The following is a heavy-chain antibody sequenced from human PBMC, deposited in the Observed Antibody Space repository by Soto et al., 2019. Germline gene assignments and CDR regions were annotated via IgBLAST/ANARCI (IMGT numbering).Heavy chain of an antibody. CDR1: GGSISSSNW. Sequence: TSETLSLTCAVSGGSISSSNWWSWVRQPPGKGLEWIGEIYHSGTANYNPSLKSRVTISVDKSKNQFSLKLTSVTAADTAVYYCARDLGARREFFGYWGQGTLVTVSS. J-gene: IGHJ4*02. V-gene: IGHV4-4*02. D-gene: IGHD1-26*01. CDR2: IYHSGTA. CDR3: ARDLGARREFFGY.